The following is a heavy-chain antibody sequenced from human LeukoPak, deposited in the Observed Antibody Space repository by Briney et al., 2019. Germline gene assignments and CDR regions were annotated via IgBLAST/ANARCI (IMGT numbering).Heavy chain of an antibody. D-gene: IGHD6-13*01. CDR1: GASISSNNW. Sequence: SGTLSLTCAVSGASISSNNWWSWVRQPPGKGLEWIGEIYHSGSTNYHPSLKSRVTISVDKSKNQLSLILSSVTAADTAVYYCASRAAAGYLYYFDYWGQGTLVTVSS. CDR3: ASRAAAGYLYYFDY. J-gene: IGHJ4*02. CDR2: IYHSGST. V-gene: IGHV4-4*02.